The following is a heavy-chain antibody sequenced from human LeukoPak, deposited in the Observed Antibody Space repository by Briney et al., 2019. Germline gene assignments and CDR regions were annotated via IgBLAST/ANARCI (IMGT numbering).Heavy chain of an antibody. J-gene: IGHJ6*03. CDR3: ARELHSSTWDYYYMDV. V-gene: IGHV3-11*01. D-gene: IGHD2-2*01. CDR2: ITSTGVTI. CDR1: GFTFSNYY. Sequence: PGGSLRLSCAASGFTFSNYYMNWIRQAPGKGLEWVSSITSTGVTIYYADSVKGRFTMSRDNAKNSLYLQMNSLRGEDTAVYFCARELHSSTWDYYYMDVWGKGTTVAVSS.